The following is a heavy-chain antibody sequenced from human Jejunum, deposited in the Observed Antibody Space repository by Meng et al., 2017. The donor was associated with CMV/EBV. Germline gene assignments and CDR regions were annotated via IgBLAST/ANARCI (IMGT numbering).Heavy chain of an antibody. CDR3: ARVVRGGDFDY. J-gene: IGHJ4*02. Sequence: LSCEGSGFIFGDYGVSWVRQGPEKGLEWVSHINWNGGSTGYAEYVKDRITISRDNAKRSVYLQINSLSVEDTAFYYCARVVRGGDFDYWGQGTLVTVSS. V-gene: IGHV3-20*04. CDR2: INWNGGST. D-gene: IGHD3-10*01. CDR1: GFIFGDYG.